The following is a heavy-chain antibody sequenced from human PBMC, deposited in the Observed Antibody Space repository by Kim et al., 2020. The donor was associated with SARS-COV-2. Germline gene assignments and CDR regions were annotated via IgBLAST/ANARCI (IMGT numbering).Heavy chain of an antibody. CDR2: IYPGDSDT. Sequence: GESLKISCKGSGYSFTSYWIGWVRQMPGKGLEWMGIIYPGDSDTRYSPSFQGQVTISADKSISTAYLQWSSLKASDTAMYYCARWVGWVRSRDSSSSDAFDIWGQGTMVTVSS. CDR3: ARWVGWVRSRDSSSSDAFDI. CDR1: GYSFTSYW. J-gene: IGHJ3*02. V-gene: IGHV5-51*01. D-gene: IGHD6-13*01.